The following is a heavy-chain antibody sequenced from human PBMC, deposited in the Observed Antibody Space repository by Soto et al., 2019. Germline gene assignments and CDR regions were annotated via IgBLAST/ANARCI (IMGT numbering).Heavy chain of an antibody. Sequence: ASVKVSCKASGYTFTSYYMHWVRQAPGQGLEWMGIINPSGGSTSYAQKFQGRVTMTRDTSTSTVYMELSSLRSEDTAVYYCARDSPEYSSSSWYSYYYYYYMDVWGKGTTVTVSS. CDR3: ARDSPEYSSSSWYSYYYYYYMDV. J-gene: IGHJ6*03. CDR2: INPSGGST. V-gene: IGHV1-46*03. D-gene: IGHD6-6*01. CDR1: GYTFTSYY.